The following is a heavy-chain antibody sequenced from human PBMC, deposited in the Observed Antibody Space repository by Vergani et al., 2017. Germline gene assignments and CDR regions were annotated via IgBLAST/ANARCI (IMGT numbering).Heavy chain of an antibody. CDR3: VRDRGLCAGGRCYTDAWDY. D-gene: IGHD2-2*02. J-gene: IGHJ4*02. CDR1: GFALNRHA. V-gene: IGHV3-30-3*01. Sequence: QVQLVESGGGVVQPGTSLRLSCVVSGFALNRHAMYWVRQAPGKGLEWVVGISFDGTNEYYPDLVKGRFTISRDIAKNTLYLQVRSLRIEDTGVYHCVRDRGLCAGGRCYTDAWDYWGQGTPVTVSS. CDR2: ISFDGTNE.